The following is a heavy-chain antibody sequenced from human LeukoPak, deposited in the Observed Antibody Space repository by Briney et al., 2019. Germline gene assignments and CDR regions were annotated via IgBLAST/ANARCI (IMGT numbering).Heavy chain of an antibody. CDR3: ARDVIVGATTGLFDP. CDR2: ISAYNGNT. Sequence: ASVSVSCKASGYTFTSYGISWVRQAPGQGLEGMGWISAYNGNTNYAQKLQGRVTMTTDTSTSTAYMELRSLRSDDTAVYYCARDVIVGATTGLFDPWGQGTLVTVSS. D-gene: IGHD1-26*01. CDR1: GYTFTSYG. V-gene: IGHV1-18*01. J-gene: IGHJ5*02.